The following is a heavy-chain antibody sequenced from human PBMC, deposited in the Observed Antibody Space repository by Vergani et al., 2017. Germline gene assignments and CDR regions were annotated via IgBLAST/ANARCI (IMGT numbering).Heavy chain of an antibody. J-gene: IGHJ4*02. Sequence: VQLVESGGGLVQPGGSLRLSCAASGFTFSSFGFHWVRQAPGKGLEWVAFIHYDGSHEYYIDSVKGRFTISRDNSKNTLILQMNGLRAEDTAVYYCAKDNVPGYYDSSGYCDYWGQGTLVTVSS. CDR1: GFTFSSFG. CDR2: IHYDGSHE. V-gene: IGHV3-30*02. D-gene: IGHD3-22*01. CDR3: AKDNVPGYYDSSGYCDY.